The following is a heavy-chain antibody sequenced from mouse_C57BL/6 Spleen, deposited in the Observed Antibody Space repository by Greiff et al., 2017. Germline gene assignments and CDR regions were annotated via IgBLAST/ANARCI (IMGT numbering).Heavy chain of an antibody. CDR2: ISSGGDYI. CDR3: TREGRRAMVTTGFDY. Sequence: EVQVVESGEGLVKPGGSLKLSCAASGFTFSSYAMSWVRQTPEKRLEWVAYISSGGDYIYYADTVKGRFTISRANARNTLYLQMSSLKSEDTAMYYCTREGRRAMVTTGFDYWGQGTTLTVSS. V-gene: IGHV5-9-1*02. D-gene: IGHD2-2*01. CDR1: GFTFSSYA. J-gene: IGHJ2*01.